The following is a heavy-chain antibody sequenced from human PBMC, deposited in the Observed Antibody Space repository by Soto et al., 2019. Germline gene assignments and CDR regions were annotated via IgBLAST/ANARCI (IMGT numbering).Heavy chain of an antibody. J-gene: IGHJ3*02. CDR3: AKDLSCSTGSCHAFHI. D-gene: IGHD2-15*01. CDR2: VSGTDSRT. Sequence: EVQLLESGGDVVQPGGSLRLSCAASGFTFNNYAMNWVRQAPGKGLEWVSGVSGTDSRTYYADSVRGRFTISRDNAKNTVYLQMTILRVEDTAVYYCAKDLSCSTGSCHAFHIWGQGTMVTVSS. CDR1: GFTFNNYA. V-gene: IGHV3-23*01.